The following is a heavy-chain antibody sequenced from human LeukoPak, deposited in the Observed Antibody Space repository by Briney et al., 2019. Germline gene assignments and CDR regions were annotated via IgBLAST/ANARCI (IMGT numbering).Heavy chain of an antibody. J-gene: IGHJ6*02. CDR1: GFTVSRNY. Sequence: GGSLRLSCAASGFTVSRNYMSWVRQAPGKGLEWVSVIYSGGSTYYADSVKGPFTISRDNSKNTLYLQMNSLRAEDTAVYYCARTNEGVYYYYGMDVWGQGTTVTVSS. D-gene: IGHD2-8*01. V-gene: IGHV3-53*01. CDR2: IYSGGST. CDR3: ARTNEGVYYYYGMDV.